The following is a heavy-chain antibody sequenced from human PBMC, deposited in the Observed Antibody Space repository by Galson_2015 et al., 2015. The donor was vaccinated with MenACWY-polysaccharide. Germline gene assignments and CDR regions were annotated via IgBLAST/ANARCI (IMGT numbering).Heavy chain of an antibody. CDR1: GYSFTNYW. CDR3: ARNYGLDV. J-gene: IGHJ6*02. Sequence: QSGAEVKKPGESLQISCTGSGYSFTNYWIAWVRQMPGKGLEWMGIIYPGDSDTRYSPSFEGQVTISADKSINTAYLQWSTLKASDTAMYYCARNYGLDVWGQGTTVTVSS. CDR2: IYPGDSDT. V-gene: IGHV5-51*03.